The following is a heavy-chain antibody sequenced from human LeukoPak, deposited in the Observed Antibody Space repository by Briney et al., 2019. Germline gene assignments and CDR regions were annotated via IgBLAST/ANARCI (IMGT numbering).Heavy chain of an antibody. CDR3: ARRRGAYFDY. CDR2: IYHSGST. CDR1: GYSISSGYY. D-gene: IGHD1-26*01. Sequence: MASETLSLXCAVSGYSISSGYYWGWIQQPPGKGLEWIGSIYHSGSTYYNPSLKSRVTISVDTSKNQFSLKLSSVTAADTAVYYCARRRGAYFDYWGQGTLVTVSS. J-gene: IGHJ4*02. V-gene: IGHV4-38-2*01.